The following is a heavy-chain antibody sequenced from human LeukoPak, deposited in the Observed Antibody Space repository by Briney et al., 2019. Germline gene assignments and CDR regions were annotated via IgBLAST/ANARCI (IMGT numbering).Heavy chain of an antibody. CDR2: ISYDGSNK. J-gene: IGHJ4*02. Sequence: GGSLRLSCAASGFTFSSYAMHWVRQAPGKGLEWVAFISYDGSNKYYADSVKGRFTISRDNSKNTLYLQMTSLRAEDTAVYYCARDADPYGSGSTSLDYWGQGTLVTVSS. CDR1: GFTFSSYA. V-gene: IGHV3-30-3*01. D-gene: IGHD3-10*01. CDR3: ARDADPYGSGSTSLDY.